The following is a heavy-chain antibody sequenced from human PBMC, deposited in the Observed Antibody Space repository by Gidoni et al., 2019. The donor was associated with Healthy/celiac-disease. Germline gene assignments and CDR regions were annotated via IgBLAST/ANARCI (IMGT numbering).Heavy chain of an antibody. V-gene: IGHV4-34*01. CDR1: GGSFRVYY. CDR3: ARAVLYGSGSYFPYYYYYGMDV. CDR2: INHSGST. D-gene: IGHD3-10*01. Sequence: QVQLQQWGAGLLKPSETLSLTCPVHGGSFRVYYWSWIRQPPGKGLEWIGEINHSGSTNYNPSLKSRVTISVDTSKNQFSLKLSSVTAADTAVYYCARAVLYGSGSYFPYYYYYGMDVWGQGTTVTVSS. J-gene: IGHJ6*02.